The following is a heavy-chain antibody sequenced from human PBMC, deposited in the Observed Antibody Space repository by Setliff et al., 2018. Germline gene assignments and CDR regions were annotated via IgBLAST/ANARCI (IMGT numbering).Heavy chain of an antibody. CDR3: ARDGGMGMVKGYYYGLDA. V-gene: IGHV3-48*03. CDR1: GFTFSSHT. Sequence: SCAASGFTFSSHTMNWVRQGPGKGLEWVAYFSSSGSISYANSVKGRFTISRDNAKNSLYLQMNSLRVEDTAAYYCARDGGMGMVKGYYYGLDAWGPGTSVTVSS. CDR2: FSSSGSI. J-gene: IGHJ6*02. D-gene: IGHD5-18*01.